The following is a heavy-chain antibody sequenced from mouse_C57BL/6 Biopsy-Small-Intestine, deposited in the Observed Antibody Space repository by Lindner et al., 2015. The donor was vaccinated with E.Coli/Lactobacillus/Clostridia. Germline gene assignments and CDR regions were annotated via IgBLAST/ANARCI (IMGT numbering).Heavy chain of an antibody. J-gene: IGHJ1*03. Sequence: VQLQESGPELVKPGASVTISCKASGYAFSSYWMNWVKQRPGKGLEWIGQIYPGDGDTNYNGKFKGKATLTADKSSNTAYMQLSSLTSEDSAVYFCARSEAPGRGYFDVWGTGTTVTVSS. CDR2: IYPGDGDT. V-gene: IGHV1-80*01. CDR1: GYAFSSYW. CDR3: ARSEAPGRGYFDV. D-gene: IGHD3-3*01.